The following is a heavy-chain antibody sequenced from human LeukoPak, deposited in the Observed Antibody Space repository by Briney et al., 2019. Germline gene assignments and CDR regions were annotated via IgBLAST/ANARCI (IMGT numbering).Heavy chain of an antibody. D-gene: IGHD1-14*01. CDR1: GFTFGNPW. J-gene: IGHJ3*01. Sequence: GGSLRLSCAASGFTFGNPWVHWVRQAPGKGLVWVSLINADGSTTTYADSVKGRFTISRDNARNTLSLQMNSLTIEDTAVYYCVVVVEPPDSDGFDVWGQGTMITVSS. CDR2: INADGSTT. V-gene: IGHV3-74*01. CDR3: VVVVEPPDSDGFDV.